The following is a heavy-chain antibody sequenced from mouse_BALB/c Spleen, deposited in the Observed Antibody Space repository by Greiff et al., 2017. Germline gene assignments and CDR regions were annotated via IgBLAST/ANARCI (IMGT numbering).Heavy chain of an antibody. CDR2: ISSGGSYT. CDR3: TRDLYDGYRFAY. J-gene: IGHJ3*01. Sequence: DVKLVESGGGLVKPGGSLKLSCAASGFTFSSYTMSWVRQTPEKRLEWVATISSGGSYTYYPDSVKGRFTISRDNAKNTLYLQMSSLKSEDTAMYYCTRDLYDGYRFAYRGQGTLVTVSA. CDR1: GFTFSSYT. D-gene: IGHD2-3*01. V-gene: IGHV5-6-4*01.